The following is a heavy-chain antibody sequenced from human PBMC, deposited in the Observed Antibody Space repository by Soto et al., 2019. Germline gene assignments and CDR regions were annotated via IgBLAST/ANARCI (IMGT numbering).Heavy chain of an antibody. CDR1: DGSVSSGRYY. CDR2: IYSSGST. CDR3: ARDSVALFDS. Sequence: NPSETLSLTCTVSDGSVSSGRYYLTWIRQPPGKGLEWIGYIYSSGSTLYNPSGKSRVIISVDTSMNHFSLRLSAVTAADTAVYYCARDSVALFDSWGQGTLVTVSS. V-gene: IGHV4-61*03. J-gene: IGHJ4*02. D-gene: IGHD5-12*01.